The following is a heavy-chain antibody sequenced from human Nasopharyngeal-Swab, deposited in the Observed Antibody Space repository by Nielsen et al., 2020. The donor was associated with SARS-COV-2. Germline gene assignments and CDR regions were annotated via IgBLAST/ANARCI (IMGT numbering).Heavy chain of an antibody. CDR3: ARDPGYSSGWYSGWYFDL. CDR1: GFTFSSYS. D-gene: IGHD6-19*01. V-gene: IGHV3-21*01. CDR2: ISSSSSYI. J-gene: IGHJ2*01. Sequence: GGSLRLSCVVSGFTFSSYSMNWVRQAPGKGLEWVSSISSSSSYIYYADSVKGRFTISRDNAKNSLYLQMNSLRAEDTAVFYCARDPGYSSGWYSGWYFDLWDRGTLVTVSS.